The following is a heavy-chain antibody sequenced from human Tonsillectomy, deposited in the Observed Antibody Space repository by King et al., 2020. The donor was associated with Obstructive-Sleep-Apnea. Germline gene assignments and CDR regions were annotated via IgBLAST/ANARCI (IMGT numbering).Heavy chain of an antibody. CDR1: GFTFDDYA. D-gene: IGHD6-19*01. Sequence: VQLVESGGGLVQPGRSLRLSCAVSGFTFDDYAMHWVRQAPGKGLEWVSGISWDSGSIGYADSVKGRFTISRDNAKNSLYLQVSSLKPEDTALYYCVKDKNSGWYVDYFDYWGQGTLVTVSS. CDR3: VKDKNSGWYVDYFDY. J-gene: IGHJ4*02. V-gene: IGHV3-9*01. CDR2: ISWDSGSI.